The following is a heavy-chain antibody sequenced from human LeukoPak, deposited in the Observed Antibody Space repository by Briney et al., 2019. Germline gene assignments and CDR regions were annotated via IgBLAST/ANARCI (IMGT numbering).Heavy chain of an antibody. CDR1: GSSISSSSYY. CDR2: IYYSGST. V-gene: IGHV4-39*01. J-gene: IGHJ4*02. CDR3: GVEHAGGTFGY. Sequence: SETLSLTCTVSGSSISSSSYYWGWIRQPPGKGLERIGSIYYSGSTYYNPSLKSRVTISVDTSKNQFSLKLSSVTAADTAVYYCGVEHAGGTFGYWGQGTLVTVSS. D-gene: IGHD2-8*02.